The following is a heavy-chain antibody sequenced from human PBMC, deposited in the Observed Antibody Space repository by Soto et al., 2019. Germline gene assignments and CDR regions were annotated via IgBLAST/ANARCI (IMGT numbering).Heavy chain of an antibody. CDR2: IIPIFGTA. Sequence: QVQLVQSGAEVKKPGSSVKVSCKASGGTFSSYAISWVRQAPGQGLEWMGGIIPIFGTANYAQKFQGRVTSNEDESTSTAYMELSRLRSEDTAVYYCARGGPGNYVIDYWGQGTLVTVSS. D-gene: IGHD1-7*01. CDR1: GGTFSSYA. V-gene: IGHV1-69*01. CDR3: ARGGPGNYVIDY. J-gene: IGHJ4*02.